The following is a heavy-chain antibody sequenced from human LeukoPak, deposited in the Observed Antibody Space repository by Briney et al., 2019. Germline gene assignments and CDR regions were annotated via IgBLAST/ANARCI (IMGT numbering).Heavy chain of an antibody. Sequence: GGSLRLSCAASGFTFTSYAMHWVRQAPGKGLEWVAVISYDGSNKYYADSVKGRFTISRDNSKNTLYLQMNSLRAEDTAVYCCARDPYSSSWYSPYYYCYYGMDVWGQGTTVTVSS. CDR2: ISYDGSNK. CDR3: ARDPYSSSWYSPYYYCYYGMDV. V-gene: IGHV3-30-3*01. D-gene: IGHD6-13*01. CDR1: GFTFTSYA. J-gene: IGHJ6*02.